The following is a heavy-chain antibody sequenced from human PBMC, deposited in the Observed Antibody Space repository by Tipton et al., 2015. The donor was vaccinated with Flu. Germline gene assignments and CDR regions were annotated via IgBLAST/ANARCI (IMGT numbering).Heavy chain of an antibody. Sequence: GSLRLSCAASGFTFSSYAMNWVRQAPGKGLEWVSSISSSSSYIYYADSVKGRFTISRDNAKNSLYLQMNSLRAEDTAVYYCARSGGNYGDSLYYYYMDVWGKGTTVTVSS. CDR2: ISSSSSYI. V-gene: IGHV3-21*01. J-gene: IGHJ6*03. CDR1: GFTFSSYA. CDR3: ARSGGNYGDSLYYYYMDV. D-gene: IGHD4-17*01.